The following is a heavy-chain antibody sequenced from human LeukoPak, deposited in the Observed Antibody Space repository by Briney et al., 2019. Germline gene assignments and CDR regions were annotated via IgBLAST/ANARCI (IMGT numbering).Heavy chain of an antibody. CDR2: INHGGGT. CDR3: ARKDYYFDS. V-gene: IGHV4-34*01. J-gene: IGHJ4*02. CDR1: VGSFCGYY. Sequence: PSETLSLSCVDPVGSFCGYYWTWVRQPPGEGLEWIGEINHGGGTNYNTSLKSRVSISVDTSENQFSVKLSSVTAADTAVYYCARKDYYFDSWGQGTLVTVSS. D-gene: IGHD2-15*01.